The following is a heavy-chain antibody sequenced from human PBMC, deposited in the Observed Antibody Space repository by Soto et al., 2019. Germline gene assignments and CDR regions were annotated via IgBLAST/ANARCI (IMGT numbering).Heavy chain of an antibody. Sequence: EVQLLESGGSLVQPGGSQRLSCAASGITFSRYAMSWVRQAPGKGLEWVSAISGYGDSTYYADSVKGRFTISRDNSKNTLYLQMNSLRAEYTAVYYCAYRYCHSSGHHPDAFDIWGQGTMVTVSS. CDR3: AYRYCHSSGHHPDAFDI. D-gene: IGHD3-22*01. V-gene: IGHV3-23*01. CDR2: ISGYGDST. CDR1: GITFSRYA. J-gene: IGHJ3*02.